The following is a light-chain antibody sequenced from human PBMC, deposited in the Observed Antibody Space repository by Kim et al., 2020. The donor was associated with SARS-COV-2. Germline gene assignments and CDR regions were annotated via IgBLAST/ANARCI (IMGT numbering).Light chain of an antibody. V-gene: IGLV6-57*03. CDR3: QSFDTTSHV. CDR2: ENK. Sequence: GKTVTLSGNPGSGGIASNYVQWYRQRPGSAPTTVIYENKQRPSGVPGRFSGSIDRSANSASLTISGLQTEDEADYYCQSFDTTSHVFGGGTQLTVL. J-gene: IGLJ2*01. CDR1: SGGIASNY.